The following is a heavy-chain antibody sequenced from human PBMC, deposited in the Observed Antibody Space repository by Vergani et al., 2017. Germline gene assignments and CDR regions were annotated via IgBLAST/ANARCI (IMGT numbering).Heavy chain of an antibody. J-gene: IGHJ4*02. V-gene: IGHV3-21*01. CDR1: GFTFSSCS. D-gene: IGHD5-24*01. CDR3: ARDKDRLGWLQKPVDY. CDR2: ISSSSSYI. Sequence: EVQLVESGGGLVKPGGSLRLSCAASGFTFSSCSMNWVRQAPGKGLEWVSSISSSSSYIYYADSVKGRFTISRDNAKNSLYLQMNSLRAEDTAVYYCARDKDRLGWLQKPVDYWGQGTLVTVSS.